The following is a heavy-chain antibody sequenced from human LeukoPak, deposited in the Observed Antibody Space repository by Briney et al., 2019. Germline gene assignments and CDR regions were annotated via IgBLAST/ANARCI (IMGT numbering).Heavy chain of an antibody. D-gene: IGHD3-3*01. CDR3: ARGLAFGVAAAFDI. J-gene: IGHJ3*02. V-gene: IGHV4-34*01. CDR2: INHSGNT. Sequence: SETLSLTCAVYGESFSGYYWSWIRQPPGKGLEWIGEINHSGNTNYNPSLKSRVTISVDTSKNQFSLRLSSVTAADTAVYYCARGLAFGVAAAFDIWGQGTIVTVSS. CDR1: GESFSGYY.